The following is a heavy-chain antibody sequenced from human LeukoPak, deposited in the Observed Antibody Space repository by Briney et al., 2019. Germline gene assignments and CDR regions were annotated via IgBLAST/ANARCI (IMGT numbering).Heavy chain of an antibody. D-gene: IGHD1-14*01. CDR1: GFTFSSYW. J-gene: IGHJ3*02. CDR2: INSDGSST. V-gene: IGHV3-74*01. Sequence: PGGSLRLSCAASGFTFSSYWMHWVRQVPGKGLVWVSRINSDGSSTSYADSVKGRFTISRDNAKNTLYVQMNSLRAEDTAVYYCSTGSAHAFDIWGRGTMVTVSS. CDR3: STGSAHAFDI.